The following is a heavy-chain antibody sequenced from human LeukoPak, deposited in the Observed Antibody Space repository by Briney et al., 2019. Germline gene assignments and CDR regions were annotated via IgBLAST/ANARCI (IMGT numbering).Heavy chain of an antibody. D-gene: IGHD6-19*01. CDR2: INPNSGGT. V-gene: IGHV1-2*02. CDR1: GYTCTGYY. J-gene: IGHJ4*02. Sequence: ASVKVSCKASGYTCTGYYMHWVRQAPGQGLEWVGWINPNSGGTNYAQKFQGRVTMTRDTSISTAYMELSRLRSDDTAVYYCARLLGIAVAGFDYWGQGTLVTVSS. CDR3: ARLLGIAVAGFDY.